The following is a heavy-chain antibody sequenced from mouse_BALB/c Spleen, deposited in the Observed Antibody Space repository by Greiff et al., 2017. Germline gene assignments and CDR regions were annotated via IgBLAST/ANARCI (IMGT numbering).Heavy chain of an antibody. J-gene: IGHJ1*01. CDR1: GYSITSDYA. V-gene: IGHV3-2*02. Sequence: EVKLQESGPGLVKPSQSLSLTCTVTGYSITSDYAWNWIRQFPGNKLEWMGYISYSGSTSYNPSLKSRISITRDTSKNQFFLQLNSVTTEDTATYYCARTLYYYGSNWYFDVWGAGTTVTVSS. CDR2: ISYSGST. CDR3: ARTLYYYGSNWYFDV. D-gene: IGHD1-1*01.